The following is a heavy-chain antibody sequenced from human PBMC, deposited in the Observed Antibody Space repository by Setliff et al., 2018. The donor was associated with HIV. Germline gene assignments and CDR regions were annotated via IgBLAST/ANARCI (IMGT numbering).Heavy chain of an antibody. J-gene: IGHJ6*02. V-gene: IGHV4-59*01. CDR1: GGSISSYY. CDR3: ARDHIVATIRDYYYGMDV. D-gene: IGHD5-12*01. Sequence: SETLSLTCTVSGGSISSYYWSWIRQPPGKGLEWIGYIYYSGSTNYNPSLKSRVTISVDTSKNQFSLKLSSVTAADTAVYYCARDHIVATIRDYYYGMDVWGQGTTVTVSS. CDR2: IYYSGST.